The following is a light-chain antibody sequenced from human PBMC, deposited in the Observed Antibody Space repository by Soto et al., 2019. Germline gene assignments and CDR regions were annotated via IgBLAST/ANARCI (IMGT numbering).Light chain of an antibody. Sequence: EIVMTQSPATLSVSPGERATLSCRASQSVSSNLAWYQQKPGQAPRLLIYGASTRATDVPARFSGSGSGTEFTLTISSLQPEDFATYYCQQFNNYPPITFGQGTRLEI. CDR1: QSVSSN. CDR2: GAS. V-gene: IGKV3-15*01. J-gene: IGKJ5*01. CDR3: QQFNNYPPIT.